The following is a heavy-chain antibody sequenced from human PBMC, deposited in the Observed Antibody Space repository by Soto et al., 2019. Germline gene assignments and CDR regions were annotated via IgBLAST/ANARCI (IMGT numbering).Heavy chain of an antibody. J-gene: IGHJ6*02. CDR2: IKSKTDGGTT. Sequence: GSLRLSCAASGFTFSNAWMSWVRQAPGKGLEWVGRIKSKTDGGTTDYAAPVKGRFTISRDDSKNTLYLQMNSLKTEDTAVYYCTTLTTAEYYYYGMDVWGQGTTVTVSS. CDR3: TTLTTAEYYYYGMDV. D-gene: IGHD4-17*01. V-gene: IGHV3-15*01. CDR1: GFTFSNAW.